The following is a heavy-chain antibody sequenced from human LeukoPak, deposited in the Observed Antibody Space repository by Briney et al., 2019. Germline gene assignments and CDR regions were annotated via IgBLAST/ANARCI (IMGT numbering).Heavy chain of an antibody. Sequence: SETLSLTCTVSGGSISSYYWSWIRQPAGKGLEWIGRIYTSGSTNYNPSLKSRVTMSVDTSKNQFSLKLSSVTAADTAVYYCAKGLGGTSCHGACYYYYYMDVWGKGTTVTISS. V-gene: IGHV4-4*07. CDR2: IYTSGST. J-gene: IGHJ6*03. D-gene: IGHD2-2*01. CDR3: AKGLGGTSCHGACYYYYYMDV. CDR1: GGSISSYY.